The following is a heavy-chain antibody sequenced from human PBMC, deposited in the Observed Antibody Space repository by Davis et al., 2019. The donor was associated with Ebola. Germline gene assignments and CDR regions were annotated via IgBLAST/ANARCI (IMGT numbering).Heavy chain of an antibody. CDR1: GFTFSNFW. Sequence: HTGGSLRLSCAASGFTFSNFWMHWVRLEPGKGLVWVSHITSDGRLTKYADSVKGRFTISRDNDKNSVYLQMNSLRDEDTAVYYCARDSIGCGGGRCGYYFDYWGQGTLVTVST. CDR2: ITSDGRLT. J-gene: IGHJ4*02. CDR3: ARDSIGCGGGRCGYYFDY. D-gene: IGHD2-15*01. V-gene: IGHV3-74*01.